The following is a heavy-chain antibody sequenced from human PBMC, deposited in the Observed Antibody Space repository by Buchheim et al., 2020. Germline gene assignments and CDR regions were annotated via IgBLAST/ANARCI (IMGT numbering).Heavy chain of an antibody. CDR1: GFTFSSFW. J-gene: IGHJ4*02. D-gene: IGHD5-24*01. CDR2: INSDGTST. Sequence: EVQLVESGGGLVQPGGSLRLSCAASGFTFSSFWMHWVRQAPGKGLAWVSRINSDGTSTTYADSVKGRFTVSRDNARKTLYVQMNTLRAEDTAVYFCSRGSAYNPLYFDYWGQGTL. CDR3: SRGSAYNPLYFDY. V-gene: IGHV3-74*01.